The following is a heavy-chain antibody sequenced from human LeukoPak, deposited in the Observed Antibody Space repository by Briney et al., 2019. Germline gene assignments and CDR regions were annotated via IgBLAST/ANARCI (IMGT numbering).Heavy chain of an antibody. CDR2: IYYSGST. CDR3: ARDRSGGSLPDAFDI. V-gene: IGHV4-59*01. CDR1: GDSISSYY. J-gene: IGHJ3*02. D-gene: IGHD2-15*01. Sequence: PSETLSLTCTVSGDSISSYYWSWIRQPPGKGLEWIGYIYYSGSTNYNPSLKSRVTISVDTSKNQFSLKLSSVTAADTAVYYCARDRSGGSLPDAFDIWGQGTMVTVSS.